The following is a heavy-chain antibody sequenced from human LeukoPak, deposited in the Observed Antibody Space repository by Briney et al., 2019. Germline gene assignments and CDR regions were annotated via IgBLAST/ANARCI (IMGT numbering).Heavy chain of an antibody. Sequence: PGGSLRLSCAASGFTFSDYYMSWVRQAPGKGLEWVSYISSSSSYTNYADSMKGRSTISRDNAKNSLYLEMNSLRAEDTAVYYCARGGKWELSDYWGQGTLVTVSS. D-gene: IGHD1-26*01. V-gene: IGHV3-11*06. CDR3: ARGGKWELSDY. J-gene: IGHJ4*02. CDR2: ISSSSSYT. CDR1: GFTFSDYY.